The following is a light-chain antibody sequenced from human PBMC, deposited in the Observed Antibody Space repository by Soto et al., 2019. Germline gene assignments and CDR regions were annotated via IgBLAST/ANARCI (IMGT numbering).Light chain of an antibody. Sequence: QSALTQPASVSGSPGQSITISCTGTSSDVGGFLDVSWFQQHPGKAPKLMIYTVSNRPSGISNRFSGSKSGNTASLTISGLQAEDEADYYCSSYSSSSTLVVFGGGTKLTVL. CDR2: TVS. CDR1: SSDVGGFLD. J-gene: IGLJ2*01. V-gene: IGLV2-14*01. CDR3: SSYSSSSTLVV.